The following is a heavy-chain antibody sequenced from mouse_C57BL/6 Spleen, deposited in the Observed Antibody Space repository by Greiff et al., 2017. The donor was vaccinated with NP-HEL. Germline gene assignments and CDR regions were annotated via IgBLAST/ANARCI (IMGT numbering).Heavy chain of an antibody. CDR3: SHYYGSSLYYAMDY. J-gene: IGHJ4*01. V-gene: IGHV14-1*01. CDR2: IDPEDGDT. Sequence: EVKLVESGAELVRPGASVKLSCTASGFNIKDYYMHWVKQRPEQGLEWIGRIDPEDGDTEYAPKFQGKATMTADTSSNTAYLQLSSLTSEDTAVYYCSHYYGSSLYYAMDYWGQGTSVTVSS. D-gene: IGHD1-1*01. CDR1: GFNIKDYY.